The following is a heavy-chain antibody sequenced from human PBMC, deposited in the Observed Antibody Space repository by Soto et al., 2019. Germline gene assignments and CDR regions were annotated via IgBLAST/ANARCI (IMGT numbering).Heavy chain of an antibody. V-gene: IGHV1-69*02. CDR1: GGTFSSYT. Sequence: QVQLVQSGAEVKKPGSSVKVSCKASGGTFSSYTISWVRQAPGQGLECMGRIIPILGIANYAQKFQGRVTITADKYTSTGYVELSSLRSEDTAVYYCARDDGLAYCGGDCYSWGQGTLVTVSS. J-gene: IGHJ4*02. CDR2: IIPILGIA. CDR3: ARDDGLAYCGGDCYS. D-gene: IGHD2-21*02.